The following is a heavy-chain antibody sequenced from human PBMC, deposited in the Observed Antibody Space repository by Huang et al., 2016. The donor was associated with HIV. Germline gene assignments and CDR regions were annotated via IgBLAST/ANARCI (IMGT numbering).Heavy chain of an antibody. CDR1: TVTFSADW. D-gene: IGHD2-8*01. CDR3: ATKADAMDV. V-gene: IGHV3-7*01. J-gene: IGHJ6*02. Sequence: LVESGGGLVRPGGALRLSCAGSTVTFSADWMHWVRQAPGRGLEWVASIRQDGSEKHYVDSVEGRFNISRDNGKKLLFLEMRSLGVDDTAVYFCATKADAMDVWGQGTTVIVSS. CDR2: IRQDGSEK.